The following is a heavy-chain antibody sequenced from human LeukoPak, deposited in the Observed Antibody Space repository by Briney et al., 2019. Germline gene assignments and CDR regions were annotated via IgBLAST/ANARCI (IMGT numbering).Heavy chain of an antibody. CDR3: ATYRQVLLPFES. Sequence: GGSLRLSCAAAGFTFSTFAMVWVRQPPGKGLEGVSSIFPSGGEIHYADSVRGRFTISRDNSKSTLSLQMNSLRAEDTAIYYCATYRQVLLPFESWGQGTLVTVSS. V-gene: IGHV3-23*01. J-gene: IGHJ4*02. CDR2: IFPSGGEI. CDR1: GFTFSTFA. D-gene: IGHD2-8*02.